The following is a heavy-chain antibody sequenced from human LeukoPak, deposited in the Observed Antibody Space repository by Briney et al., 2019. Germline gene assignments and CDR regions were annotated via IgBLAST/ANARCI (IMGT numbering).Heavy chain of an antibody. CDR3: ARDTPMATQQLDYYYYYYMDV. CDR2: IYTSGST. D-gene: IGHD6-13*01. V-gene: IGHV4-61*02. CDR1: GGSISSGTYY. J-gene: IGHJ6*03. Sequence: SGTLSLTCTVSGGSISSGTYYWTWIRQPAGKGLEWIGRIYTSGSTNYNPSLKSRVTISVDTSKNQFSLKLRSVTAADTAVYYCARDTPMATQQLDYYYYYYMDVWGKGTTVTISS.